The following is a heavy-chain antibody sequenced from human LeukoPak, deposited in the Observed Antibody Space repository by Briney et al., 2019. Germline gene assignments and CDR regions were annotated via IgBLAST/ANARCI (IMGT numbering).Heavy chain of an antibody. CDR3: ARANPQQQLAFDY. Sequence: SETLSLTCAVYGGSFSGYYWSWIRQPPGRGLEWIGEINHGGSTNYNPSLKSRVTISVDTSKNQFSLKLSSVTAADTAVYYCARANPQQQLAFDYWGQGTLVTVSS. J-gene: IGHJ4*02. D-gene: IGHD6-13*01. CDR1: GGSFSGYY. V-gene: IGHV4-34*01. CDR2: INHGGST.